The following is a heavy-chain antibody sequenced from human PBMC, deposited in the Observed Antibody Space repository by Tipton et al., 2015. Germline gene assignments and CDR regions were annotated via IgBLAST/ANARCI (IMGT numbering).Heavy chain of an antibody. CDR1: GFNFSDNS. Sequence: SLRLSCTVSGFNFSDNSMHWVRQAPGKGLEWVAVTSYDGHNRYYADSVKGRFTISRDTSRNTLYLHMNSLRPDDTAIYYCANNLELLLSWGQGTLVTVSS. CDR2: TSYDGHNR. CDR3: ANNLELLLS. J-gene: IGHJ5*02. D-gene: IGHD1-7*01. V-gene: IGHV3-30*07.